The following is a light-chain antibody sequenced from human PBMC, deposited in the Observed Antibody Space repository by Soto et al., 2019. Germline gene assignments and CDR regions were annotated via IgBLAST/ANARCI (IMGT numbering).Light chain of an antibody. J-gene: IGLJ2*01. CDR2: EVT. CDR1: SSYVGRYNL. CDR3: CSYAGSSAFE. Sequence: QSALTQPVSVSGSPGQSITISCTGTSSYVGRYNLVSWYQQHAGKAPKLMIYEVTKRPSGVSNRFSGSKSGNTASLTISGLQAEDEADYYCCSYAGSSAFEFGGGTKLTVL. V-gene: IGLV2-23*02.